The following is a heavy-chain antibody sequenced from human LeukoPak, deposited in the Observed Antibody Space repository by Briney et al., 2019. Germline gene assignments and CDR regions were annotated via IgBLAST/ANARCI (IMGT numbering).Heavy chain of an antibody. J-gene: IGHJ5*02. Sequence: GGSLRLSCAASGLTFSGSAMHWVRQPSGKGLEWVGRIRTKANSYATTYAASVKGRFTMSRDHPKKTAFLHMNSLKTEDTAVYYCTRGQPRWFDPWGQGTLVTVSS. CDR2: IRTKANSYAT. CDR3: TRGQPRWFDP. V-gene: IGHV3-73*01. D-gene: IGHD1-14*01. CDR1: GLTFSGSA.